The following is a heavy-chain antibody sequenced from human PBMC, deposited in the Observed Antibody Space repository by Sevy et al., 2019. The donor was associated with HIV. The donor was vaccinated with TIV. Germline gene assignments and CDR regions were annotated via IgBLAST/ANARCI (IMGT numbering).Heavy chain of an antibody. J-gene: IGHJ3*02. V-gene: IGHV4-31*03. D-gene: IGHD1-26*01. CDR1: GGSISRLNYY. CDR3: ARANAYLTSDAFDI. Sequence: SETLSLTCTVSGGSISRLNYYWSWIRQHPGKGLEWIGYISYSGRTNDNPSLKSRITISVDTSKNQFSLRLSSVTAADTAVYYCARANAYLTSDAFDIWGQGTMVTVSS. CDR2: ISYSGRT.